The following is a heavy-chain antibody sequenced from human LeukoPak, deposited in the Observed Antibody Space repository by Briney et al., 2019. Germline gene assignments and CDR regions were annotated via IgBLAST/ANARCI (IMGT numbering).Heavy chain of an antibody. D-gene: IGHD3-10*01. CDR2: IVVGSGNT. CDR1: GFTFTISA. Sequence: ASVTVSCKASGFTFTISAMQWVRQARGQRLEWIGWIVVGSGNTNYAQKFQERVTITRDMSTSTAYMELSSLRSEDTAVYYCAAGGAEDYYGSGSKYWGQGTLVTVSS. J-gene: IGHJ4*02. V-gene: IGHV1-58*02. CDR3: AAGGAEDYYGSGSKY.